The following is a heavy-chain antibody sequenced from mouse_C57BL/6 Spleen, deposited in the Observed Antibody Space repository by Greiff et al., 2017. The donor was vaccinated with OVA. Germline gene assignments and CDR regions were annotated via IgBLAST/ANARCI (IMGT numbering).Heavy chain of an antibody. J-gene: IGHJ3*01. V-gene: IGHV1-55*01. CDR1: GYTFTSYW. CDR3: GGYYIAY. D-gene: IGHD2-3*01. Sequence: QVQLQQPGAELVKPGASVKMSCKASGYTFTSYWITWVKQRPGQGLEWIGDIYPGSSSTNYNEKFKGTATLTVDTSSSTAYMQLSSLTSEDSAVYYCGGYYIAYWGQGTLVTVSA. CDR2: IYPGSSST.